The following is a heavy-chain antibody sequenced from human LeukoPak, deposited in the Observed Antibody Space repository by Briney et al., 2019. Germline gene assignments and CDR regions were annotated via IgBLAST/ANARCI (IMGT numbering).Heavy chain of an antibody. CDR3: ARNPVVPAARWGNDAFDI. CDR2: IYYSGSI. Sequence: PSETLSLTCTVSGGSISSSSYYWGWIRQPPGKGLEWIGSIYYSGSIYYNPSLKSRVTISVDTSKNQFSLKLSSVTAADTAVYYCARNPVVPAARWGNDAFDIWGQGTMVTVSS. J-gene: IGHJ3*02. D-gene: IGHD2-2*01. CDR1: GGSISSSSYY. V-gene: IGHV4-39*07.